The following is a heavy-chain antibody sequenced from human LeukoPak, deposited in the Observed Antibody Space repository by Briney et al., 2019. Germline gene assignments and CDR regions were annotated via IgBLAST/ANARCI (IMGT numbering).Heavy chain of an antibody. Sequence: ASVKVSCKASAHTFTGYYMHWVRQAPGQGLEWMGWINPNSGGTNYAQKFQGRVTMTRDTSISTAYMELSRLRSDDTAVYYCARGHNRGGITMIVVVIAPFDYWGQGTLVTVSS. CDR1: AHTFTGYY. CDR2: INPNSGGT. CDR3: ARGHNRGGITMIVVVIAPFDY. J-gene: IGHJ4*02. V-gene: IGHV1-2*02. D-gene: IGHD3-22*01.